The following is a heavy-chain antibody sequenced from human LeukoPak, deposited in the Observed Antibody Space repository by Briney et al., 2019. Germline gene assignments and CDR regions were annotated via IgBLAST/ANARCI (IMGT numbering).Heavy chain of an antibody. CDR3: ARDAPPYYYDSSGYYYGGDY. D-gene: IGHD3-22*01. CDR2: ISSSGSTI. J-gene: IGHJ4*02. V-gene: IGHV3-11*01. CDR1: GFTFSDYY. Sequence: GGSLRLSCAASGFTFSDYYMSWIRQAPGKGLEWDSYISSSGSTIYYADSVKGRFTISRDNAKNSLYLQMNSLRAEETAVYYCARDAPPYYYDSSGYYYGGDYWGQGTLVTVSS.